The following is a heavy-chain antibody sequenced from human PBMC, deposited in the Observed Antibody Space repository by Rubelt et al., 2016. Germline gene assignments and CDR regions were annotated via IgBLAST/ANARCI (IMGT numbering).Heavy chain of an antibody. J-gene: IGHJ4*02. Sequence: QLQLQESGPGLVKPSETLSLTCTVSGGSISSGSYYWGWIRQPPGKGLEWIGSIHYSGRTYFNPSLKSRVTISVDTSKNQFSLKLSSVTAADTAVYYCARRPPYSWVVDYWGQGTLVTVSS. CDR1: GGSISSGSYY. D-gene: IGHD2-15*01. V-gene: IGHV4-39*07. CDR3: ARRPPYSWVVDY. CDR2: IHYSGRT.